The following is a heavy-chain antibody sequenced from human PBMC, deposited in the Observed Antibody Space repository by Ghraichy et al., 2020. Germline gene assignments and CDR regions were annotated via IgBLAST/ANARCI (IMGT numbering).Heavy chain of an antibody. Sequence: LSLTCAASGFTFSSYGMHWVRQAPGKGLEWVAFIRYDGSNKYYADSVKGRFTISRDNSKNTLYLQMNSLRAEDTAVYYCAKDFLPSTVTTGYFDYWGQGTLVTVSS. D-gene: IGHD4-17*01. J-gene: IGHJ4*02. CDR3: AKDFLPSTVTTGYFDY. CDR1: GFTFSSYG. V-gene: IGHV3-30*02. CDR2: IRYDGSNK.